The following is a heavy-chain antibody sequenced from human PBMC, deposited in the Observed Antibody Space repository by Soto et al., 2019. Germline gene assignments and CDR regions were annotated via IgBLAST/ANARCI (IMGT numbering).Heavy chain of an antibody. V-gene: IGHV4-59*08. D-gene: IGHD3-10*01. Sequence: QVQLQESGPGLVKPSETLSLTCTVSGGSISSYYWSWIRQPPGKGLEWIGYIYYSGSTNYDPSLMSRVTISVDTSKNQFSLNLSSVTAADTAVYYCARRYGSVFDIWGQGTMVTVSS. CDR1: GGSISSYY. CDR2: IYYSGST. CDR3: ARRYGSVFDI. J-gene: IGHJ3*02.